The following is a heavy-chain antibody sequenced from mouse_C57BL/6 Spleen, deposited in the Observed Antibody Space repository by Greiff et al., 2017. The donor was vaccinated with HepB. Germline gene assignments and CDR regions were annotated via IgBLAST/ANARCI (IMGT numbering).Heavy chain of an antibody. Sequence: QVHVKQPGTELVKPGASVKLSCKASGYTFTSYWMHWVKQRPGQGLEWIGNINPSNGGTNYNEKFKSKATLTVDKSSSTAYMQLSSLTSEDSAVYYCARSPYYYGSSYGYAMDYWGQGTSVTVSS. D-gene: IGHD1-1*01. CDR2: INPSNGGT. V-gene: IGHV1-53*01. CDR3: ARSPYYYGSSYGYAMDY. CDR1: GYTFTSYW. J-gene: IGHJ4*01.